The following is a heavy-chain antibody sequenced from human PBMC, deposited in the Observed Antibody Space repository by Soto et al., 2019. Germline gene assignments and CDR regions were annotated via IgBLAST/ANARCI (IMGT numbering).Heavy chain of an antibody. Sequence: QVQLQQWGAGLLKPSETLSLTCAVYGGSFSGYYWSWIRQPPGKGLEWIGEINHRGTTNYNPSLKSRVTISVDTSRNQFSLNLSSVTAADTAVYYCARGLRFGTYTMDVWGQGTTVTVSS. CDR2: INHRGTT. V-gene: IGHV4-34*01. D-gene: IGHD3-3*01. CDR1: GGSFSGYY. CDR3: ARGLRFGTYTMDV. J-gene: IGHJ6*02.